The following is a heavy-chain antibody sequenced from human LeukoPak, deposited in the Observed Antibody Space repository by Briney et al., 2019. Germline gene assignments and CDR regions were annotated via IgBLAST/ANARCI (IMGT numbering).Heavy chain of an antibody. V-gene: IGHV3-30-3*01. J-gene: IGHJ6*02. Sequence: GRSLRLSCAASGFTFSSYAMHWVRQAPGKGLEWVAVISYDGSNKYYADSVKGRFTISRDNSKNTLYLQMNSLRAEDTAVYYCASERSHGMDVWGQGTTVTVSS. CDR1: GFTFSSYA. D-gene: IGHD1-26*01. CDR2: ISYDGSNK. CDR3: ASERSHGMDV.